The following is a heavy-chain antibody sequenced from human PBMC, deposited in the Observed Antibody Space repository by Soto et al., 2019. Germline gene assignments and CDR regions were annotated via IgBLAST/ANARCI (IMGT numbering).Heavy chain of an antibody. CDR3: ARGPGASGTYHYLFDY. D-gene: IGHD3-10*01. J-gene: IGHJ4*02. CDR1: GGSLSSYW. Sequence: PSETLSLTCTVSGGSLSSYWWSWIRQPPGKGLEWIGYIYYTGSTNYNPSLKSRVTISLDASKNQFSLNLNSATAADTAVYYCARGPGASGTYHYLFDYWGPGTLVTVSS. CDR2: IYYTGST. V-gene: IGHV4-59*01.